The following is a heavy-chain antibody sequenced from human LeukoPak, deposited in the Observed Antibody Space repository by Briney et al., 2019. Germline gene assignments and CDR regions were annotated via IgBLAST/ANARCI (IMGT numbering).Heavy chain of an antibody. V-gene: IGHV4-4*07. CDR3: ARDLRTRVGALALYY. J-gene: IGHJ4*02. Sequence: SETLSLTCTVSGGSISSYYWSWIRQPAGKGLEWIGRIHTSGSTNYNPSLKSRVTMSVDTSKNQFSLKLSSVTAADTAVYYCARDLRTRVGALALYYWCQGTLVTVSS. CDR1: GGSISSYY. D-gene: IGHD1-26*01. CDR2: IHTSGST.